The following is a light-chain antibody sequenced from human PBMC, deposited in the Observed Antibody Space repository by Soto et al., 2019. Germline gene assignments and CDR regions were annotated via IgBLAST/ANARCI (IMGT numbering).Light chain of an antibody. Sequence: EILLTQSPATLSLSPGDRATLSCRASQSVSTYLAWYQQQPGQAPRLLIYDAFNRANGIPARFSGSGSGTDFTLTISSLEPEDFAVYYCQQYNNWHPITFGQGTRLEIK. J-gene: IGKJ5*01. CDR2: DAF. V-gene: IGKV3-11*01. CDR1: QSVSTY. CDR3: QQYNNWHPIT.